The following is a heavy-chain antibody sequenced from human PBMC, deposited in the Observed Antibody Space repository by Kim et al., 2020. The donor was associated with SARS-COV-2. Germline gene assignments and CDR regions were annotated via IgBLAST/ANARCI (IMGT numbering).Heavy chain of an antibody. D-gene: IGHD1-26*01. CDR3: ARDGPDSGSWGHYWFDP. CDR2: IYYSGST. V-gene: IGHV4-59*13. Sequence: SETLSLTCTVSGGSISSYYWSWIRQPPGKGLEWIGYIYYSGSTNYNPSLKSRVTISVDTSKNQFSLKLSSVTAADTAVYYCARDGPDSGSWGHYWFDPWGQGTLVTVSS. CDR1: GGSISSYY. J-gene: IGHJ5*02.